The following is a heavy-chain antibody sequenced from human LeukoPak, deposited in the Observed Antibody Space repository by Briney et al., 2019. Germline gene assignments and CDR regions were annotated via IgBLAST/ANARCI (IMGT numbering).Heavy chain of an antibody. J-gene: IGHJ4*02. D-gene: IGHD3-22*01. CDR2: IIPIFGTA. CDR1: GGTFSSYA. CDR3: ARDYYDSRAFDY. V-gene: IGHV1-69*01. Sequence: SVTVSCTASGGTFSSYAISWVRQAPGQGLEWMGGIIPIFGTANYAQKFQGRVTITADESTSTAYMELSSLRSEDTAVYYCARDYYDSRAFDYWGQGTLVTVSS.